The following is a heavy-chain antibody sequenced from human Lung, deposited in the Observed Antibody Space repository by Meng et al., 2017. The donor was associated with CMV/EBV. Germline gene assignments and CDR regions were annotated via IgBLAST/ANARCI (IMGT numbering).Heavy chain of an antibody. Sequence: SETLSLTCTVSGGSIRSTSYYWGWIRQPPGKGLEWIGSIFYDGNTYYNPSLKSRVTISVDTSKNQFSVTLSSVTAADTAVYYCASFCMWGTGYYYYGMAVWGQGTTVXVSS. CDR2: IFYDGNT. CDR3: ASFCMWGTGYYYYGMAV. CDR1: GGSIRSTSYY. D-gene: IGHD2-8*02. V-gene: IGHV4-39*01. J-gene: IGHJ6*02.